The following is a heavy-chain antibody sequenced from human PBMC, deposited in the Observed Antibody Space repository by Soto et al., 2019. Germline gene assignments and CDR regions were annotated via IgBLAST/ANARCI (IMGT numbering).Heavy chain of an antibody. D-gene: IGHD3-9*01. CDR1: GFTFSDHA. CDR2: ITHSSDTI. J-gene: IGHJ4*02. Sequence: GGSLRLSCVASGFTFSDHAMNWVRQAPGKGLEWVSYITHSSDTIYYSDSVKGRFTISRDNAKNSLYLQMNSLRAEDTALYYCAKDNYDILTGYYDYWGQGTLVTVSS. V-gene: IGHV3-48*04. CDR3: AKDNYDILTGYYDY.